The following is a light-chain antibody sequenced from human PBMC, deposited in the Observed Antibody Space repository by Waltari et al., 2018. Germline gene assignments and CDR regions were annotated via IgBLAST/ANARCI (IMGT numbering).Light chain of an antibody. J-gene: IGKJ2*01. CDR2: AAS. Sequence: DIQMTQSPSSLSASVGDRVTITCRASQSISIFLNWYQQQPGKAPKLLIYAASNLQSGVPSRFSGRGSGTDFTLTISSLRPEDFATYYCQQSYSTPRTFGQGTKLEIK. CDR3: QQSYSTPRT. V-gene: IGKV1-39*01. CDR1: QSISIF.